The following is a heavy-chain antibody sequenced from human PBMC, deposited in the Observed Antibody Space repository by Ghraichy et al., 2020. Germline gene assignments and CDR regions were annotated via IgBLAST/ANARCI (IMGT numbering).Heavy chain of an antibody. V-gene: IGHV3-30*18. CDR1: GFIFGGHG. CDR3: VKAPYCGGDCYFFYSLSGAHAFDV. Sequence: GGSLRLSCLASGFIFGGHGMHWVRQAPGKGLEWVSAMSNNGKHKFYIDSVKGRFSISRDNSKNTLYLQMDGLRTEDTAVYYCVKAPYCGGDCYFFYSLSGAHAFDVWGQGTVVTVS. D-gene: IGHD2-21*02. CDR2: MSNNGKHK. J-gene: IGHJ3*01.